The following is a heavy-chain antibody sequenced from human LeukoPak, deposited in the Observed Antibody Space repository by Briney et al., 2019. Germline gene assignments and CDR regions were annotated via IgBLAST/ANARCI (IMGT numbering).Heavy chain of an antibody. D-gene: IGHD2-21*01. CDR2: ISYDGSNK. Sequence: PGGSLRLSCTASGFIFSSYGMHWVRQAPGKGLEWVAVISYDGSNKYYADSVKGRFTISRDNSKNTLYLQMNSLRAEDTAVYYCARDLGADYTFDIWGQGTMVTVSS. CDR3: ARDLGADYTFDI. V-gene: IGHV3-30*19. CDR1: GFIFSSYG. J-gene: IGHJ3*02.